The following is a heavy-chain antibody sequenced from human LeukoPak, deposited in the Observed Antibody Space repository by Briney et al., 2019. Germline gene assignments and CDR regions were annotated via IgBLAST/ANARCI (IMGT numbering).Heavy chain of an antibody. Sequence: PGGSLRLSCTASGFTFGDYAMSWARQAPGKGLEWVGFIRSKAYGGTTEYAASVKGRFTISRDDSKSIAYLQMNSLKTEDTAVYYCTRRVLPYYYDILTGYYYFDYWGQGTLVTVSS. D-gene: IGHD3-9*01. V-gene: IGHV3-49*04. CDR1: GFTFGDYA. J-gene: IGHJ4*02. CDR3: TRRVLPYYYDILTGYYYFDY. CDR2: IRSKAYGGTT.